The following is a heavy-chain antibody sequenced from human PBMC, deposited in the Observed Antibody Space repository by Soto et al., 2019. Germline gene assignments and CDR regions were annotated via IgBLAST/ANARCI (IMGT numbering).Heavy chain of an antibody. CDR3: ASHTAMVTVSYYYGMDV. D-gene: IGHD5-18*01. J-gene: IGHJ6*02. V-gene: IGHV5-10-1*01. CDR2: IDPSDSYT. CDR1: GYSFTSYW. Sequence: GESLKISCMGSGYSFTSYWNSWVRQMRGKGLEWMGRIDPSDSYTNYSPSFQGHVTISADKSISTAYLQWSSLKASDTAMYYCASHTAMVTVSYYYGMDVWGQGTTVTVSS.